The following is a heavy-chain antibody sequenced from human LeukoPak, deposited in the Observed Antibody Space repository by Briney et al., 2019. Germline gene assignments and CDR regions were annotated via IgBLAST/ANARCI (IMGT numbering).Heavy chain of an antibody. D-gene: IGHD5-18*01. V-gene: IGHV5-51*01. CDR3: ARPTPSTPMVDS. Sequence: GESLKISCKASGYSFTSYWVGWVRQMPGKGLEWMGMVFPGDFDTRYSPSFQGQVTISADKSISTVYLHWSSLKASDTAMYYCARPTPSTPMVDSWGQGTLVTVSS. J-gene: IGHJ4*02. CDR2: VFPGDFDT. CDR1: GYSFTSYW.